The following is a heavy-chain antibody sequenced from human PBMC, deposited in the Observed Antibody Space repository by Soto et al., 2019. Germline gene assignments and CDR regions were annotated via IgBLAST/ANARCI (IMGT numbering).Heavy chain of an antibody. J-gene: IGHJ4*01. D-gene: IGHD3-22*01. CDR1: GFGVSNAW. CDR2: IKSKGHGGTT. V-gene: IGHV3-15*07. Sequence: PWGSLKLCCAACGFGVSNAWIDGVRQAPGKGLEWVGRIKSKGHGGTTDFAAPVRGRFAISRDDSRNLVYMQMNSLNTEDTAVYYCTTDSYTSVIVVGFDCWG. CDR3: TTDSYTSVIVVGFDC.